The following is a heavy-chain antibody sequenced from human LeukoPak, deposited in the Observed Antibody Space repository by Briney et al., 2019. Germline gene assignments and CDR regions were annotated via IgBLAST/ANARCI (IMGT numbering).Heavy chain of an antibody. J-gene: IGHJ4*02. CDR1: GFTFSNAW. D-gene: IGHD3-16*02. Sequence: GGSLRLSCAASGFTFSNAWMSWVRQAPGQGLEWVARIKTKTDGETTEYAAPVKGRFTISRDDSKNTLYLQMNSLKTEDTAVYYCTTDYYDYVWGSYRPDYWGQGTLVTVSS. CDR2: IKTKTDGETT. V-gene: IGHV3-15*01. CDR3: TTDYYDYVWGSYRPDY.